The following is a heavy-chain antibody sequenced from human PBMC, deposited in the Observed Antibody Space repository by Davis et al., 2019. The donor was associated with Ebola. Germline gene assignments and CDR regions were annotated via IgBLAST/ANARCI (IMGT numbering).Heavy chain of an antibody. CDR3: ARASYYDSSGYYDSPFDF. CDR1: GGSVSSGAYS. J-gene: IGHJ4*02. D-gene: IGHD3-22*01. CDR2: LYYSGST. V-gene: IGHV4-30-4*07. Sequence: SQTLSLTCAVSGGSVSSGAYSWSWIRQPPGKRLEWIGYLYYSGSTFYNPSLKSRVTISVDPSEKQFSLRLRSVTAADTAVYYCARASYYDSSGYYDSPFDFWGQGTLVTVSS.